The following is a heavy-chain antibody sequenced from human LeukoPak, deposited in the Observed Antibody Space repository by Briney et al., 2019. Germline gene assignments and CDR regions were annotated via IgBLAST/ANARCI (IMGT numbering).Heavy chain of an antibody. CDR2: IYYSGST. D-gene: IGHD3-9*01. V-gene: IGHV4-59*01. CDR3: ARDHYDILTGREYFQH. CDR1: GGSISSYY. J-gene: IGHJ1*01. Sequence: SETLSLTCTVSGGSISSYYWSWVRQPPGKGLEWIGYIYYSGSTNYNPSLKSRVTISVDTSKNQFSLKLSSVTAADTAVYYCARDHYDILTGREYFQHWGQGTLVTVSS.